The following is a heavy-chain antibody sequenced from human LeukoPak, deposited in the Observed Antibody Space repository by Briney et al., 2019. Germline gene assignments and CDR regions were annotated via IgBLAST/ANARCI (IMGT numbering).Heavy chain of an antibody. Sequence: ASVKVSCKASGYTFTSYGISWVRQAPGQGLEWMGWISAYNGNTNYAQKLQGRVTMTTDTSTSTAYMELRSLRSDDTAVYYCARDQGYSSSWYIRDAFDIWGQGTMVTVSS. J-gene: IGHJ3*02. CDR1: GYTFTSYG. D-gene: IGHD6-13*01. CDR2: ISAYNGNT. CDR3: ARDQGYSSSWYIRDAFDI. V-gene: IGHV1-18*01.